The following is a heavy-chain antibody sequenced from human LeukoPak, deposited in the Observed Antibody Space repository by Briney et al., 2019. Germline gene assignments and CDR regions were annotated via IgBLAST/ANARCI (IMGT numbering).Heavy chain of an antibody. CDR1: GFTFSNYE. CDR3: ARKSGDLDY. Sequence: GGSLRLSYAASGFTFSNYEMTWVRQAPGEGLEWVSYISVSASPMYYADSVKGRFTISRDNAKNSLYLQMNSLRAEDTAVYYCARKSGDLDYWGQGTLVTVSS. V-gene: IGHV3-48*03. D-gene: IGHD3-10*01. CDR2: ISVSASPM. J-gene: IGHJ4*02.